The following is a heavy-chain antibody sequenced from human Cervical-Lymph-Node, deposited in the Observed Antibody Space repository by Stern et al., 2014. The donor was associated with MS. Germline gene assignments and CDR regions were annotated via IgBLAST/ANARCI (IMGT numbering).Heavy chain of an antibody. CDR1: GYTFTGYY. V-gene: IGHV1-2*06. CDR3: ARETIAAAGDAFDI. D-gene: IGHD6-13*01. J-gene: IGHJ3*02. Sequence: QVQLVESGAEVKKPGASVKVSCKASGYTFTGYYMHWVRQAPGQGLEWMGRINPNSGGTNYAQKFQGRVTMTRDTSISTAYMELSRLRSDDTAVYYCARETIAAAGDAFDIWGQGTMVTVSS. CDR2: INPNSGGT.